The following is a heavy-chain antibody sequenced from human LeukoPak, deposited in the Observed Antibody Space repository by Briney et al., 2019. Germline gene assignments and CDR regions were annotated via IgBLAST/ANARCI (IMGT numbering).Heavy chain of an antibody. CDR3: AKEGTPQVSTWYDL. CDR2: ISYEGGTQ. CDR1: GVTLSPYG. Sequence: MSLRLSCAASGVTLSPYGMHWVCQAPGKGLEWVAVISYEGGTQHYADSVKGRFIISRDNPRNTLYLQMNILRTEDTAVYYCAKEGTPQVSTWYDLWGQGTQVIASS. J-gene: IGHJ5*02. V-gene: IGHV3-30*18. D-gene: IGHD3-10*01.